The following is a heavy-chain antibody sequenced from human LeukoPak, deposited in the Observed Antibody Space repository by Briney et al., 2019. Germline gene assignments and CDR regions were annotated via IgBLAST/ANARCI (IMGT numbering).Heavy chain of an antibody. CDR3: ARDPSFGVVILLDY. CDR2: ISWDGGST. V-gene: IGHV3-43*01. D-gene: IGHD3-3*01. J-gene: IGHJ4*02. CDR1: GFTFDDYT. Sequence: GGSLRLSCAASGFTFDDYTMHWVRQAPGKGLEWVSLISWDGGSTYYADSVKGRFTISRDNSKNTLYLEMNSLRAEDTAVYYCARDPSFGVVILLDYWGQGTLVTVSS.